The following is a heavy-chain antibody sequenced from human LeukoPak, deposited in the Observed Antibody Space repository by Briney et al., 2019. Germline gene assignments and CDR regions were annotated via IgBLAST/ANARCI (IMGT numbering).Heavy chain of an antibody. Sequence: PPETLSLTCTVSGGSISSSSYYWGWIRQPPGKGLEWLGSIYYRGSTYYNTSLKSRVTISVDTSKNQFSLKLSSVTAADTAVYYCARVHYSWVRGVIDNFELDYWGQGTLVTVSS. D-gene: IGHD3-10*01. J-gene: IGHJ4*02. CDR2: IYYRGST. CDR1: GGSISSSSYY. CDR3: ARVHYSWVRGVIDNFELDY. V-gene: IGHV4-39*07.